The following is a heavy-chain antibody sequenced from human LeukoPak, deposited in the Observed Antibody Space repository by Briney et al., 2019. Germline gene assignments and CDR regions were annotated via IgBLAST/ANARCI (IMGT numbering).Heavy chain of an antibody. V-gene: IGHV1-69*01. CDR3: ARIFQLNHYGSGSYHQPFDY. J-gene: IGHJ4*02. Sequence: SVKVSCKASGGTFSSYAISWVRQAPGQGLEWMGGVIPIFGTANYAQKFQGRVTITADEFTSTAYMELSSLRSEDTAVYYCARIFQLNHYGSGSYHQPFDYWGQGTLVTVSS. CDR2: VIPIFGTA. CDR1: GGTFSSYA. D-gene: IGHD3-10*01.